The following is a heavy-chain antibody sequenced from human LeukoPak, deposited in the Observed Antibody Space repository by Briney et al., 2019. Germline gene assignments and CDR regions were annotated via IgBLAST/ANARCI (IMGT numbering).Heavy chain of an antibody. CDR3: ARQYSSNWWVDY. Sequence: SETLSLTCSVSGGSMSSYYWSWIRQPPGKGLEWVGYISYSGSTNYSPSLKSRITISADTSNKQIYLKLSSVTAADTAVYYCARQYSSNWWVDYWGQGILATVSS. CDR1: GGSMSSYY. CDR2: ISYSGST. V-gene: IGHV4-59*08. J-gene: IGHJ4*02. D-gene: IGHD6-13*01.